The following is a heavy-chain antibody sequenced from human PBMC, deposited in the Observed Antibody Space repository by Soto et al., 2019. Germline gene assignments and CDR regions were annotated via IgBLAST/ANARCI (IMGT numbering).Heavy chain of an antibody. D-gene: IGHD1-26*01. V-gene: IGHV3-33*01. CDR2: IWYDGSNK. Sequence: QVQLVESGGGVVQPGRSLRLSCAASGFTFSSYGMHWVRQAPGKGLEWVAVIWYDGSNKYYADSVKGRFTISRDNSKTTLYLQMTSLRAEDTAVYYCARGGGKWELLLRSFDYWGQGTLVTVSS. CDR1: GFTFSSYG. CDR3: ARGGGKWELLLRSFDY. J-gene: IGHJ4*02.